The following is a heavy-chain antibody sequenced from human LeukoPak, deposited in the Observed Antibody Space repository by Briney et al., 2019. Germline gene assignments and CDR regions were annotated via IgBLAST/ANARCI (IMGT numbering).Heavy chain of an antibody. J-gene: IGHJ3*02. CDR1: GGSISSYY. V-gene: IGHV4-4*07. D-gene: IGHD3-22*01. CDR3: ARGPYSYDSSGAFDI. Sequence: SSETLSLTCTVSGGSISSYYWSWIRQPAGKGLEWIGRISSSGSTNFNPSLKSRVTISVDTSKNQFSLKLSSVTAADTAVYFCARGPYSYDSSGAFDIWGQGTMVTVSS. CDR2: ISSSGST.